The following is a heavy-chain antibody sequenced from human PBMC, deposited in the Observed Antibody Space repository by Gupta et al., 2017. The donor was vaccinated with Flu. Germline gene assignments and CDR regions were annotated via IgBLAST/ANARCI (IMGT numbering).Heavy chain of an antibody. CDR1: GLILDDYA. D-gene: IGHD3-22*01. CDR2: VSGNTSII. V-gene: IGHV3-9*01. J-gene: IGHJ3*02. CDR3: AKAVVVADDGFDI. Sequence: EVQVVESGGGLVQPGVSLRLSCAASGLILDDYAIHWLRPAPGYGLEWLSMVSGNTSIIVSEDAVKGLFTITKDNAKNSLHQMKSSLRAEESALYYCAKAVVVADDGFDIWGQGTMVTVSS.